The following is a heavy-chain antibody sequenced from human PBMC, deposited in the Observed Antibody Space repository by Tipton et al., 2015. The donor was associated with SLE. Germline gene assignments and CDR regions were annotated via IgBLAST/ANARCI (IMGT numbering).Heavy chain of an antibody. Sequence: TLSLTCTVSGGSISGSGYYWSWIRQPPGKGLEWIGYMYHSGSTKYNPSLKSRVTISLDTSKNQVSLKLTSVTAADTAVYYCARGWYSRNWEWWFDPWGQGTLVTVSS. D-gene: IGHD6-13*01. CDR2: MYHSGST. V-gene: IGHV4-61*08. CDR3: ARGWYSRNWEWWFDP. J-gene: IGHJ5*02. CDR1: GGSISGSGYY.